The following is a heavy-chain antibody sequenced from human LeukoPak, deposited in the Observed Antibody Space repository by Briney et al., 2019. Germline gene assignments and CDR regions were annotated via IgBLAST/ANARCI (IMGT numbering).Heavy chain of an antibody. J-gene: IGHJ4*02. CDR3: ARAGWLRGTSVLFDY. V-gene: IGHV4-4*09. CDR1: GGSISSYY. Sequence: PSETLSLTCTVSGGSISSYYWSWIRQPPGKGLEWIGYIYTSGSTNYNPSLKSRVTISVDTSKHQFSLKLSSVTAADPAVYYCARAGWLRGTSVLFDYWGQGTLVTVSS. D-gene: IGHD3-10*01. CDR2: IYTSGST.